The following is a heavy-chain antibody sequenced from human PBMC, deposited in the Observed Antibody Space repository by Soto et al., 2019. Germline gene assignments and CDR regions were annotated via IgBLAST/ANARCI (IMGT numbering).Heavy chain of an antibody. J-gene: IGHJ4*02. CDR1: GGTFSSYA. CDR2: IIPIFGTA. Sequence: GASVKVSCKASGGTFSSYAISWVRQAPGQGLEWMGGIIPIFGTANYAQKFQGRVTITADESTSTAYMELSSLRSEDTAVYYCARETLYHYCSSTSCYTGYFDYWGQGTLVTVSS. CDR3: ARETLYHYCSSTSCYTGYFDY. V-gene: IGHV1-69*13. D-gene: IGHD2-2*02.